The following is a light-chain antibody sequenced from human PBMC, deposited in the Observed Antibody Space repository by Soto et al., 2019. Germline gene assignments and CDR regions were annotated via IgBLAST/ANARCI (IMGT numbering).Light chain of an antibody. CDR2: DVT. CDR3: CSFAGGLFV. J-gene: IGLJ1*01. V-gene: IGLV2-11*01. Sequence: QSVLTQPRSVSGSPGQAVTVSCTGSNSNIGSHNYVSWYQQHPGKAPKLLLHDVTERPSGVPGRFSGSKSGNTASLTISGLQAEDEADYFRCSFAGGLFVFGSGTKVTVL. CDR1: NSNIGSHNY.